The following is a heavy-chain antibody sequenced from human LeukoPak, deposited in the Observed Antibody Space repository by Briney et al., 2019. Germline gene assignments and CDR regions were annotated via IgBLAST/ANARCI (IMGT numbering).Heavy chain of an antibody. CDR1: GFTFSRYA. J-gene: IGHJ4*02. D-gene: IGHD6-25*01. Sequence: GSLRPSCAASGFTFSRYAMSWVRQAPGKGLEWVSAINNSGGSTYYADSVKGRFTISRDNSKNMLYLQMNSLRVEDTAVYYCAKGSAASRPYYFDYWGQGTLVTVSS. CDR2: INNSGGST. V-gene: IGHV3-23*01. CDR3: AKGSAASRPYYFDY.